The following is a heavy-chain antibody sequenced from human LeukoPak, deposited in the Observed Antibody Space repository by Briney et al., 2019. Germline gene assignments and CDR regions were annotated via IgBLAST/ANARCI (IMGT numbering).Heavy chain of an antibody. D-gene: IGHD3-10*01. CDR1: GGSLSGFY. V-gene: IGHV4-34*01. CDR2: INQSGST. CDR3: ARGDYYYGSGSYPFDY. J-gene: IGHJ4*02. Sequence: PSETLSLTCAVYGGSLSGFYWSWIRQSPGKGLEWIGEINQSGSTNYNPSLKSRVTISVDTSKNQFSLKLSSVTAADTAVYFCARGDYYYGSGSYPFDYWGQGTLVTVSS.